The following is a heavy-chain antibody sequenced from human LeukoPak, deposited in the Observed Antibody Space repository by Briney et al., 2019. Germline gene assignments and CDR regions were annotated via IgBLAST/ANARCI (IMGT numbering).Heavy chain of an antibody. D-gene: IGHD3-22*01. Sequence: GGSLRLSCAASAFTFSGSAIHWVRQASGKGLEWVGRIRSKAITYATTYAASVKGRFTISRDDSKNTAYLQMNSLKIEDTAVYYCTQNYYDSLYYYMDVWGKGTTVTVSS. CDR3: TQNYYDSLYYYMDV. J-gene: IGHJ6*03. CDR2: IRSKAITYAT. CDR1: AFTFSGSA. V-gene: IGHV3-73*01.